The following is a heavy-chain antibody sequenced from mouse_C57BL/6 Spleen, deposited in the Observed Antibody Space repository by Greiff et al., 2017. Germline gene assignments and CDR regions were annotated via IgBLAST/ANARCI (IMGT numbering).Heavy chain of an antibody. J-gene: IGHJ4*01. Sequence: EVQLVESGGGLVKPGGSLKLSCAASGFTFSDYGMHWVRQAPEKGLEWVAYISSGSSTIYYADIVKGRFTISRDNSKNTLFLQRTSLRSEDTAMYYCARQGYPYYYAMDYWGQGTSVTVSS. CDR1: GFTFSDYG. CDR2: ISSGSSTI. V-gene: IGHV5-17*01. CDR3: ARQGYPYYYAMDY. D-gene: IGHD2-2*01.